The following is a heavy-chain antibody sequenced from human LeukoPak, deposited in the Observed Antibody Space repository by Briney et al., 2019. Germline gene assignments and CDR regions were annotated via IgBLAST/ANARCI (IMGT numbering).Heavy chain of an antibody. Sequence: GGSLRLSCAASGFTVSSNYMSWVRQAPGKGLEWVSVIYSGGSTYYADSVKGRFTISRDNSKNTLYLQMNSLRAEDTAVYYCAGDAVPYYDFWSGYRSQFGYYGMDVWGQGTTVTVSS. CDR2: IYSGGST. J-gene: IGHJ6*02. V-gene: IGHV3-53*01. CDR3: AGDAVPYYDFWSGYRSQFGYYGMDV. CDR1: GFTVSSNY. D-gene: IGHD3-3*01.